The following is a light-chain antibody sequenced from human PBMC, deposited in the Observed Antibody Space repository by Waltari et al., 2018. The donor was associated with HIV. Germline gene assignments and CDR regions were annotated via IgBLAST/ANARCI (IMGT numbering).Light chain of an antibody. Sequence: VMTQSPDSLAVYLGERATINCKSSQSVLYSSNNKNYLAWYQQKPGQPPKLLVYWASTRESGVPGRFSGSGSGTDFTLTISSLQAEDVAVYYCQQYHSSPLTFGGGTKVEIK. CDR1: QSVLYSSNNKNY. V-gene: IGKV4-1*01. CDR3: QQYHSSPLT. J-gene: IGKJ4*01. CDR2: WAS.